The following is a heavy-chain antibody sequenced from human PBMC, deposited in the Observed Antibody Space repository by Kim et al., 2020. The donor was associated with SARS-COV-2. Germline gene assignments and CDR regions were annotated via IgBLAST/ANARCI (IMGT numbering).Heavy chain of an antibody. D-gene: IGHD3-10*01. CDR3: ARDLMRFGGWGEGLRPGEADKSYHCYVDV. J-gene: IGHJ6*02. V-gene: IGHV1-3*01. CDR2: INAVNGNT. CDR1: GYTFTSYA. Sequence: ASVKVSCKASGYTFTSYAMNWVRQAPGQRLEWMGWINAVNGNTKYSQKFQGRVTITRDTSASTAYMELSSLRSEDTAVYDCARDLMRFGGWGEGLRPGEADKSYHCYVDVWGQGTAVTLSS.